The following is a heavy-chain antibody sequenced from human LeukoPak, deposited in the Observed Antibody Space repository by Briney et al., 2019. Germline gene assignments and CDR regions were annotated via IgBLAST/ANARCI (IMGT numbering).Heavy chain of an antibody. Sequence: SETLSLTCTVSGGSISSYYWSWIRQPPGKGLEWIGRIYTSGSTNYNPSLKSRVTMSVDTSKNQFSLKLSSVTAADTAVYYCARASGSSWPKPFDYWGQGTLVTVSS. V-gene: IGHV4-4*07. CDR3: ARASGSSWPKPFDY. CDR1: GGSISSYY. CDR2: IYTSGST. D-gene: IGHD6-13*01. J-gene: IGHJ4*02.